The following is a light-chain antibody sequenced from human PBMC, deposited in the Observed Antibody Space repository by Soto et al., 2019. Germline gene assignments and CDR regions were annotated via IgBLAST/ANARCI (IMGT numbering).Light chain of an antibody. CDR2: SAS. J-gene: IGKJ1*01. CDR3: QQYGSSPWT. CDR1: QSISTL. Sequence: EIVLTQSPATLSVSPGERATLSCRASQSISTLLAWYQQKPGQAPRLLIYSASSRATGIPDRFSGSGSGTDFTLTISRLEPEDFAVYYCQQYGSSPWTFGQGTKVDIK. V-gene: IGKV3-20*01.